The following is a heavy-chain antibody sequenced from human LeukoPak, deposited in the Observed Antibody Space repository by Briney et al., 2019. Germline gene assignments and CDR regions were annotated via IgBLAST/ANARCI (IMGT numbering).Heavy chain of an antibody. V-gene: IGHV3-74*03. CDR2: ITPDGTDT. J-gene: IGHJ4*02. D-gene: IGHD2-8*01. CDR1: GFSFSGHW. Sequence: GGSLRLSCVASGFSFSGHWMHWVRQAPGKGLVAVSLITPDGTDTAYADSVKGRFTISRDNAKNTLYLEMNSLTAEDTALYYCTRSGFSNGYDYWGQGTLVTVSS. CDR3: TRSGFSNGYDY.